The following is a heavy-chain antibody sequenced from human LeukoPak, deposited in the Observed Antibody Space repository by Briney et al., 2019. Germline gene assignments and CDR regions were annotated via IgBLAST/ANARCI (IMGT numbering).Heavy chain of an antibody. D-gene: IGHD1-26*01. V-gene: IGHV3-7*03. CDR2: IKQDGSEK. CDR1: GFTFSSYW. Sequence: GGSLRLSCAASGFTFSSYWMSWVRQAPGKGLEWVANIKQDGSEKYYVDSVKGRFTTSRDNAKNSLYLQMNSLRAEDTAVYYCAKASSGSSRPENWFDPWGQGTLVTVSS. J-gene: IGHJ5*02. CDR3: AKASSGSSRPENWFDP.